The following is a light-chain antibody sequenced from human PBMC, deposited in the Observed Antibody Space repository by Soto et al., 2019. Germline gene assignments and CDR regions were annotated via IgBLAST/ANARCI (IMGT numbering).Light chain of an antibody. CDR2: GAS. V-gene: IGKV3-20*01. Sequence: EIVFTQSPGSLSLSPGYRATLPCRATPSVSSNYLAWYQQKPGQAPRLLIYGASSRATGIPASFSGSGSGTDFTLTISSLQSEDFAVYYCQQYGSALWTFGHGTKVDIK. J-gene: IGKJ1*01. CDR1: PSVSSNY. CDR3: QQYGSALWT.